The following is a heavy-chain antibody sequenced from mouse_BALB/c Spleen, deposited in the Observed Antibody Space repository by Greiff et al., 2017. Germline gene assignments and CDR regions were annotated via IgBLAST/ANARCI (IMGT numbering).Heavy chain of an antibody. J-gene: IGHJ1*01. CDR2: IDPANGNT. CDR1: GFNIKDTY. D-gene: IGHD2-4*01. CDR3: AGYDYDGYFDV. V-gene: IGHV14-3*02. Sequence: EVQLQQSGAELVKPGASVKLSCTASGFNIKDTYMHWVKQRPEQGLEWIGRIDPANGNTKYDPKFQGKATITADTSSNTAYLQLSSLTSEDTAVYYCAGYDYDGYFDVWGAGTTVTVSS.